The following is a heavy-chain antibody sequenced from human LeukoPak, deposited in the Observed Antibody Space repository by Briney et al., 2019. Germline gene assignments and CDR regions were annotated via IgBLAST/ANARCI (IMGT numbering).Heavy chain of an antibody. D-gene: IGHD3-22*01. J-gene: IGHJ3*02. V-gene: IGHV3-30*18. CDR2: ISNDGSNK. CDR3: AKDYPQYYYDSSGYSDAFDI. CDR1: GFTFSSYG. Sequence: PGRSLRLSCAASGFTFSSYGIHWVRQAPGKGLEWVAVISNDGSNKYYADSVKGRFTISRDNSKNTLYLQMNSLRAEDTAVYYCAKDYPQYYYDSSGYSDAFDIWGQGTMVTVSS.